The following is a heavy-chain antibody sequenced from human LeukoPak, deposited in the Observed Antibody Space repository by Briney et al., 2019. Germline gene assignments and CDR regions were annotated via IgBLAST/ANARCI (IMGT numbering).Heavy chain of an antibody. V-gene: IGHV3-21*01. D-gene: IGHD2-2*01. J-gene: IGHJ4*02. CDR3: ANHLACGSTSCPPFDY. Sequence: GGSLRLSCAASGFTFSSYSMNWVRQAPGKGLEWVSSIRGSGSGTDYADSVEGRFTISRDNAKNSLYLQMNSLRAEDTAVYYCANHLACGSTSCPPFDYWGQGTLVTVSS. CDR2: IRGSGSGT. CDR1: GFTFSSYS.